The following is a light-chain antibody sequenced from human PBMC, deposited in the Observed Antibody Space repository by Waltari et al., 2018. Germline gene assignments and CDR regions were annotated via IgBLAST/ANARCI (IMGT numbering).Light chain of an antibody. J-gene: IGLJ2*01. CDR1: QLADEY. Sequence: SYELTQPPSVSVSPGQTASITCSGDQLADEYACWYQQKQGQSPVLVIYQDSKRPSGIPERFSGSNAGNTATLTISGTQAMDEADYYCQAWDSSTVVFGGGTKLTVL. CDR2: QDS. V-gene: IGLV3-1*01. CDR3: QAWDSSTVV.